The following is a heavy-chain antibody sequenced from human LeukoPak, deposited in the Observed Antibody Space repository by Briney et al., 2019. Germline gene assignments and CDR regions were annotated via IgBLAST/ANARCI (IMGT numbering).Heavy chain of an antibody. CDR2: IYTSGST. Sequence: SQTLSLTCTVSGGSISSYYWSWIRQPAGKGLEWIGRIYTSGSTNYNPSLKRRVTMSVDTSENQFSLKVNSVTAADTAVYYCARGSWFGEFDYWGQGTLVTVSS. J-gene: IGHJ4*02. D-gene: IGHD3-10*01. CDR1: GGSISSYY. V-gene: IGHV4-4*07. CDR3: ARGSWFGEFDY.